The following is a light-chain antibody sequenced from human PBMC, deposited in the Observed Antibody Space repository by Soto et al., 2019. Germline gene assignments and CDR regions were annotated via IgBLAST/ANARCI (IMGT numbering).Light chain of an antibody. CDR2: DAS. CDR3: QQSYSTLWT. V-gene: IGKV1-5*01. Sequence: DIQMTQSPSILSASVGDGVTITFWSSQTITNWLAWYQQKPGKAPRLLIYDASSLESWVPSRFSGSGSGTDFTLTISSLQPEDFATYYCQQSYSTLWTFGQGTKVDIK. CDR1: QTITNW. J-gene: IGKJ1*01.